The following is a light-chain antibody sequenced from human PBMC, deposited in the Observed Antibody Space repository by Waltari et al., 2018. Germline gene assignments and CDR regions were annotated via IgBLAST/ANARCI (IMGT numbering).Light chain of an antibody. V-gene: IGKV3-11*01. CDR2: GAS. Sequence: EIVFTHSPGTLSLSPADRATLPCRASQNVNSFLPWYQQKRGQAPRLLIYGASKRATGIPDRISGSGSGTDFTLTISSLEPEDFAIYYCQQRGNLPETFGRGTRVEMK. J-gene: IGKJ2*01. CDR3: QQRGNLPET. CDR1: QNVNSF.